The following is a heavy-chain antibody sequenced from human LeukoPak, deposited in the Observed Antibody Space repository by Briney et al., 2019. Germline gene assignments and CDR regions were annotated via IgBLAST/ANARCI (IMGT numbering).Heavy chain of an antibody. V-gene: IGHV3-15*01. D-gene: IGHD4-17*01. CDR2: IKSKTDGGTT. J-gene: IGHJ4*02. Sequence: GGSLGLSCGASGFTFSNAWMSWVRQAPGKGLEWVGRIKSKTDGGTTDYAAPVKGRFTISRDDSKNTLYLQMNSLKTEDTAVYYCTTDDYGDYTFDYWGQGTLVTVSS. CDR3: TTDDYGDYTFDY. CDR1: GFTFSNAW.